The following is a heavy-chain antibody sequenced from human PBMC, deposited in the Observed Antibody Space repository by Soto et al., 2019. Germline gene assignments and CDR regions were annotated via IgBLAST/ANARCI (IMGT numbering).Heavy chain of an antibody. D-gene: IGHD2-15*01. CDR1: GFTFSSYG. Sequence: GGSLRLSCAASGFTFSSYGMHWVRQAPGKGLEWVAVISYDGSNKYYADSVKGRFTISRDNSKNTLYLQMNSLRAEDTAVYYCAKNIAVVAATLGVGFGDYWGQGTLVTVSS. V-gene: IGHV3-30*18. CDR3: AKNIAVVAATLGVGFGDY. CDR2: ISYDGSNK. J-gene: IGHJ4*02.